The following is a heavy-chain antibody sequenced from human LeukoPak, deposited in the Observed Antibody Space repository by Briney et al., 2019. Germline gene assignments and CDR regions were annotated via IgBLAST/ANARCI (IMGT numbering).Heavy chain of an antibody. CDR2: IYHSGST. CDR1: GGSISSSYW. V-gene: IGHV4-4*02. D-gene: IGHD4-17*01. J-gene: IGHJ3*02. CDR3: ARGPHWVTGDYDAFDI. Sequence: SETLSLTCAVSGGSISSSYWWSWVRQPPGKGLEWIGEIYHSGSTNYNPSLKSRVTISVDKSNNQFSLRLTSVTAADTAVYYCARGPHWVTGDYDAFDIWGQGTMVTVSS.